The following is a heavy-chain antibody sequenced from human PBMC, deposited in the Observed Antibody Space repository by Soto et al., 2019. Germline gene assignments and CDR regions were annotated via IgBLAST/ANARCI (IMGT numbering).Heavy chain of an antibody. Sequence: LSCAASGFTFSSYWMSWVRQAPGKGLEWVANIKQDGSEKYYVDSVKGRFTIPRDNAKNSLYLQMNSLRAEDTAVYYCARYYDFWSGYYSPYYYYGMDVWGQGTTVTVSS. D-gene: IGHD3-3*01. V-gene: IGHV3-7*05. J-gene: IGHJ6*02. CDR2: IKQDGSEK. CDR1: GFTFSSYW. CDR3: ARYYDFWSGYYSPYYYYGMDV.